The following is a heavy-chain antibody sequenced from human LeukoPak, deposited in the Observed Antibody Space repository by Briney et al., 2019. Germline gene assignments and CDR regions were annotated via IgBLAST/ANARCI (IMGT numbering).Heavy chain of an antibody. CDR2: IYPGDSDT. Sequence: GESLKISCKGSGYSFNTYWIAWVRQTPGKGLEWMGIIYPGDSDTKYSPSFEGQVTISAGKSVSTAYLQWSSLEASDTAMYYCARRGSPPVDFDYWGQGTLVTVSS. J-gene: IGHJ4*02. V-gene: IGHV5-51*01. CDR1: GYSFNTYW. CDR3: ARRGSPPVDFDY.